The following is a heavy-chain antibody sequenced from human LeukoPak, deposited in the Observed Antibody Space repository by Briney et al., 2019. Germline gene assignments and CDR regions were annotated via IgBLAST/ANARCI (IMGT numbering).Heavy chain of an antibody. CDR2: INHSGST. J-gene: IGHJ4*02. CDR3: ARGRGSLGFGRLFDY. D-gene: IGHD3-10*01. V-gene: IGHV4-34*01. CDR1: GGSFSGYY. Sequence: SETLSLTCAVYGGSFSGYYWSWIRQPPGKGLEWIGEINHSGSTNYNPSLKSRVTISVDTSKNQFSLKLSSVTAADTAVYYCARGRGSLGFGRLFDYWGQGTLVTVSS.